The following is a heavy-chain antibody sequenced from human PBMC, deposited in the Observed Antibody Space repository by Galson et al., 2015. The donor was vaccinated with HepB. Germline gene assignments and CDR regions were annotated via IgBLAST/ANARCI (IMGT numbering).Heavy chain of an antibody. CDR2: IYYSGST. Sequence: ETLSLTCTVSGGSISSYYWSWIRQPPGKGLEWIGYIYYSGSTNYNPSLKSRVTISVDTSKNQFSLKLSCVTAADTAVYYCARGNTAMVPYYFDYWGQGTLVTVSS. J-gene: IGHJ4*02. D-gene: IGHD5-18*01. CDR3: ARGNTAMVPYYFDY. CDR1: GGSISSYY. V-gene: IGHV4-59*01.